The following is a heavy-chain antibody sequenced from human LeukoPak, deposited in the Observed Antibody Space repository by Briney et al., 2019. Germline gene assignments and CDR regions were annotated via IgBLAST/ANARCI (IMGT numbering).Heavy chain of an antibody. D-gene: IGHD5-18*01. CDR2: ISGSGGST. V-gene: IGHV3-23*01. CDR1: GFTFSSYA. Sequence: PGASLRLSCAASGFTFSSYAMSWVRQAPGKGLEWVSAISGSGGSTYYTDSVKGRFTISRDNSKNTLYLQMNSLRAEDTAVYYCAKVIGFPVQLWSYYYGMDVWGQGTTVTVSS. CDR3: AKVIGFPVQLWSYYYGMDV. J-gene: IGHJ6*02.